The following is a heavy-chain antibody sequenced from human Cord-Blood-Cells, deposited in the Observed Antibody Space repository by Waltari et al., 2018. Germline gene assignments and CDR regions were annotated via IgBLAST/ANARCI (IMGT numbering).Heavy chain of an antibody. CDR1: GGSISSSSYY. Sequence: QLQLQESGPGLVKPSETLSLTCTVSGGSISSSSYYWGWIRQPPGKGLGWIGSSYYSGGTYYNPSLKSRVTISVDTSKNQFSLKLSSVTAADTAVYYCARQRLGRGYYYYYGMDVWGQGTTVTVSS. CDR3: ARQRLGRGYYYYYGMDV. D-gene: IGHD6-19*01. CDR2: SYYSGGT. J-gene: IGHJ6*02. V-gene: IGHV4-39*01.